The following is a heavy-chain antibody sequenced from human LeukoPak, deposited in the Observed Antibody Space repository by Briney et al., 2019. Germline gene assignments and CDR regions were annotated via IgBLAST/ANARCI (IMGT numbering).Heavy chain of an antibody. CDR2: IKQDGSEK. J-gene: IGHJ6*03. CDR3: ARGRTIIDYFYMDV. V-gene: IGHV3-7*03. CDR1: GFTFSSYW. D-gene: IGHD1-14*01. Sequence: GGSLRLSCAASGFTFSSYWMSWVRQAPGKGLEWVANIKQDGSEKYYVDSVKGRFTISRDNAKNSLYLQMHSLRADDTAVYHCARGRTIIDYFYMDVWGKGTSVTISS.